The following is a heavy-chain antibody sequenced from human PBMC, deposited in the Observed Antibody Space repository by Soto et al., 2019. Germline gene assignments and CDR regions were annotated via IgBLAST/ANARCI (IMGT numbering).Heavy chain of an antibody. CDR1: GYAFTSYG. Sequence: ASVKGACKAAGYAFTSYGISWVRQAPGQGLEWMGWISAYNGNTNYAQKLQGRVAMTTDTSTSTAYMELRSLRSDDTAVYYCARQGPYLGFDYWGQGTLVTVSS. CDR2: ISAYNGNT. V-gene: IGHV1-18*01. CDR3: ARQGPYLGFDY. J-gene: IGHJ4*02.